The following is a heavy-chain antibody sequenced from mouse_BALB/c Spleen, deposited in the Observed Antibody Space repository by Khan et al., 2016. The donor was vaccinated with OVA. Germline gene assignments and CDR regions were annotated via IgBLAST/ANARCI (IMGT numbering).Heavy chain of an antibody. V-gene: IGHV1-63*02. CDR1: GYTFTNYW. CDR2: IYPGSGNT. CDR3: ARPYYYGSSYDTMDA. Sequence: VQLKESGAELVRPGTSVKMSCKAAGYTFTNYWIGWVKQRPGHGLEWIGDIYPGSGNTNYNEKFKGKATLTADTSSSTAYMQLSSLTSEDSAIYYCARPYYYGSSYDTMDAWGQGTSVTVSS. D-gene: IGHD1-1*01. J-gene: IGHJ4*01.